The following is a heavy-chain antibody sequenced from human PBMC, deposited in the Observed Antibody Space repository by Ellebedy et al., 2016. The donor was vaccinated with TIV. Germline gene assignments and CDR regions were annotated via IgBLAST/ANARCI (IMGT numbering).Heavy chain of an antibody. CDR3: ASTKNWVKSEGWFDP. Sequence: MPSETLSLTCTVSDSPISRYYWSWIRQPPGKGLEWIGYIYYSGSTNYNPSLKSRVTISVDTSKNQFSLKLNSVTAADTAVYSCASTKNWVKSEGWFDPWGQGTLVTVSS. D-gene: IGHD7-27*01. J-gene: IGHJ5*02. CDR1: DSPISRYY. CDR2: IYYSGST. V-gene: IGHV4-59*01.